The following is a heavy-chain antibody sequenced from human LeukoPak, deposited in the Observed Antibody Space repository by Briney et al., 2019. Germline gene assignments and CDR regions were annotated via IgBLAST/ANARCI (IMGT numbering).Heavy chain of an antibody. J-gene: IGHJ4*02. CDR3: ARVLYSSSWAPFDX. Sequence: GGSLRLSCAASGFTFSSYAMHWVRQAPGKGLEWVAVISYDGSNKYYADSVKGRFTISRDNSKNTLYLQMNSLRAEDTAVYYCARVLYSSSWAPFDXXXXGTLVTVSS. CDR1: GFTFSSYA. D-gene: IGHD6-13*01. CDR2: ISYDGSNK. V-gene: IGHV3-30-3*01.